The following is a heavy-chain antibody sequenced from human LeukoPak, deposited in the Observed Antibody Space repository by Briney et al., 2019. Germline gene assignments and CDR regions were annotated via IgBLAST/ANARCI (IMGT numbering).Heavy chain of an antibody. D-gene: IGHD2-15*01. CDR3: ASGYCSGGSCYPDY. J-gene: IGHJ4*02. CDR2: IYYSGST. Sequence: SETLSLTCTVSGGSISSGDYYWSWIRQPPGKGLEWIGYIYYSGSTYYNPSLKSRVTISVDTSKNQFSLKLSPVTAADTAVYYCASGYCSGGSCYPDYWGQGTLVTVSS. V-gene: IGHV4-30-4*08. CDR1: GGSISSGDYY.